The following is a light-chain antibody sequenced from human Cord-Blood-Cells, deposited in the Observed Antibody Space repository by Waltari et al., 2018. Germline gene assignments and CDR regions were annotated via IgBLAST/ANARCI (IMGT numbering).Light chain of an antibody. CDR3: GTWDSSLSAGEV. CDR2: ENN. J-gene: IGLJ1*01. Sequence: QSVLTQPPSVSAAPGQKVTISCSGSSSNIGNNYVSWSQQLPGTAPKLLIYENNKRPSGIPDRFSGSKSGTSATLGITGLQTGDEADYYCGTWDSSLSAGEVFGTGTKVTVL. CDR1: SSNIGNNY. V-gene: IGLV1-51*02.